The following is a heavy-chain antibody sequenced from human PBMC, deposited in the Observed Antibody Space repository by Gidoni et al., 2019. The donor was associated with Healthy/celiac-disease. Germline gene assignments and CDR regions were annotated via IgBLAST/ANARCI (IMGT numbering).Heavy chain of an antibody. J-gene: IGHJ4*02. V-gene: IGHV2-26*01. CDR2: SFSNDEK. Sequence: QVTLKESGPVLVKPTETLTLTCTVSGFSLSTARMGVSWIRQPPGKALEWLAHSFSNDEKSYSTSLKSRLTNSKDTSKSQVVLTMTNMDPVDTDTYYCARIRGSGWYRLRGYFDYWGQGTLVTVSS. CDR3: ARIRGSGWYRLRGYFDY. D-gene: IGHD6-19*01. CDR1: GFSLSTARMG.